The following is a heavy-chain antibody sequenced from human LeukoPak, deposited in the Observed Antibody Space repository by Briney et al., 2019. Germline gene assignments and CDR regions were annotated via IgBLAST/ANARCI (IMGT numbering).Heavy chain of an antibody. CDR2: ITGSGGTT. CDR3: AKDEGPAAPSDY. Sequence: GGSLRLSCAASGFTFTHYDMNWVRPAPANGLQRLSAITGSGGTTFYADSVRGRFTISRDNAKNSLYLQMNSLRAEDTALYYCAKDEGPAAPSDYSGQGTLVIVSS. CDR1: GFTFTHYD. D-gene: IGHD2-2*01. J-gene: IGHJ4*02. V-gene: IGHV3-23*01.